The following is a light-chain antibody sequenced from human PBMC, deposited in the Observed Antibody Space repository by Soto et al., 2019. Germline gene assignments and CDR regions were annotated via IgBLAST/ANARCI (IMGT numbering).Light chain of an antibody. CDR3: QVSYGTLWT. V-gene: IGKV1-39*01. Sequence: DIQMTQSPSSLSASVGDRVTITCRASQSISNYVNWYQHKPGKAPKLLIHTASTLQSGVPSKFSGSRYGTDFTLTISSLQPEDFATYYCQVSYGTLWTFGQGTKV. CDR2: TAS. J-gene: IGKJ1*01. CDR1: QSISNY.